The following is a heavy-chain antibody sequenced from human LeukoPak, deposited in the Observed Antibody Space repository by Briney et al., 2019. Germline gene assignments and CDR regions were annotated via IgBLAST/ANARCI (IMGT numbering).Heavy chain of an antibody. Sequence: GSLRLSCAASGYTFSNYWMSWVRQAPGKGLEYVANIKQDGSETYYVDSVKGRFTISRDNAKNSLYLQMNSLRVEDTAVYYCARDQGIMFFDNWGQGTLVTVSS. V-gene: IGHV3-7*01. J-gene: IGHJ4*02. CDR3: ARDQGIMFFDN. CDR2: IKQDGSET. D-gene: IGHD2-21*01. CDR1: GYTFSNYW.